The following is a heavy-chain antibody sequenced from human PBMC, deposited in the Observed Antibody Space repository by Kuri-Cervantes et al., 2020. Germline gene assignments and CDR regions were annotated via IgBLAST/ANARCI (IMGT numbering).Heavy chain of an antibody. V-gene: IGHV1-69*05. Sequence: SVKVSCKASGYTFTSYAMHWVRQAPGQRLEWMGWIIPIFGTANYAQKFQGRVTITTDESTSTAYMELSSLRSEDTAVYYCARDRGSGWYGVGGGVDYWGQGTLVTVSS. CDR3: ARDRGSGWYGVGGGVDY. J-gene: IGHJ4*02. D-gene: IGHD6-19*01. CDR2: IIPIFGTA. CDR1: GYTFTSYA.